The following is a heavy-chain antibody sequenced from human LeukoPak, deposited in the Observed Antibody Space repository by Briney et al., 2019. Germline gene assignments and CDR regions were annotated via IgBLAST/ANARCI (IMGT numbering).Heavy chain of an antibody. D-gene: IGHD6-13*01. V-gene: IGHV3-48*04. CDR2: ISSSSGTI. J-gene: IGHJ4*02. CDR3: VGRRTSAAGNF. Sequence: GGSLRPSCTSSGFTFSGYAMNWVRQAPGKGLEWVSYISSSSGTIYYADSVKGRFTISRDNAKNSLSLQMSSLRAEDMAVYYCVGRRTSAAGNFWGQGTLVTVSS. CDR1: GFTFSGYA.